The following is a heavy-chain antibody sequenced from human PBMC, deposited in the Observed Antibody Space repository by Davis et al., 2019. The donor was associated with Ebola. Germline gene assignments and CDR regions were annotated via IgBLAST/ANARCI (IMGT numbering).Heavy chain of an antibody. CDR2: ISYDGSNK. Sequence: GESLKISCAASGFTFSSYAMHWVRQAPGKGLEWVAVISYDGSNKYYADSVKGRFTISRDNSKNTLYLQMNSLRAEDTAVYYCARDTGGWHGPWGSIFDCWGQGTLVAASS. CDR1: GFTFSSYA. CDR3: ARDTGGWHGPWGSIFDC. J-gene: IGHJ4*02. D-gene: IGHD6-19*01. V-gene: IGHV3-30-3*01.